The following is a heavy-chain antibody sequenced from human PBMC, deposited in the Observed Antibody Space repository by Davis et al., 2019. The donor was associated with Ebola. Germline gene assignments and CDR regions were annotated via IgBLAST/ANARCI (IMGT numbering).Heavy chain of an antibody. CDR1: GFTFGNYA. J-gene: IGHJ4*02. CDR2: ISGSGSST. V-gene: IGHV3-23*01. Sequence: GESLKISCAASGFTFGNYAMNWVRQAPGKGLEWVSSISGSGSSTHYADSVKGRFTISRDNSKNTLYLQMNSLRAEDTAVYYCAKNRVMIVVVSDFDYWGQGTLVTVSS. D-gene: IGHD3-22*01. CDR3: AKNRVMIVVVSDFDY.